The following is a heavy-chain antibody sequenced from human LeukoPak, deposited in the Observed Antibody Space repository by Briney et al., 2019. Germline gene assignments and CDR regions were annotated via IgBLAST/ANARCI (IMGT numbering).Heavy chain of an antibody. V-gene: IGHV4-59*01. Sequence: SETLSLTCTVSGGSISSYYWSWIRQPPGKGLEWIGYIYYSGSTNYNPSLKSRVTISVDTSKNQFSLKLSSVTAADTAVYYCARGNWGSFYYFDYWGQGTLVTVSS. J-gene: IGHJ4*02. CDR3: ARGNWGSFYYFDY. D-gene: IGHD7-27*01. CDR2: IYYSGST. CDR1: GGSISSYY.